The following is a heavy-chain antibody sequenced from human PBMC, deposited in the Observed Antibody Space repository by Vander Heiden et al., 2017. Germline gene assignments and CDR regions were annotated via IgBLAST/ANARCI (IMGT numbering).Heavy chain of an antibody. CDR3: AKDMGYSYAQYYFDY. V-gene: IGHV3-9*01. D-gene: IGHD5-18*01. Sequence: EVQLVESGGGLVQPGRSLRLSCAASGFTFDDYAMHWVRQAPGKGLEWVSGISWNSGSIGYADSVKGRFTISRDNAKNSLYLQMNSLRAEDTALYYCAKDMGYSYAQYYFDYWGQGTLVTVSS. CDR2: ISWNSGSI. CDR1: GFTFDDYA. J-gene: IGHJ4*02.